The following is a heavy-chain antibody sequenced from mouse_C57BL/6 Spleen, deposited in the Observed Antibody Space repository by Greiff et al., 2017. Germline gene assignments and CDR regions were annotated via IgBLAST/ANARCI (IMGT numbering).Heavy chain of an antibody. J-gene: IGHJ4*01. D-gene: IGHD2-3*01. Sequence: QVQLQQSGAELVKPGASVKLSCKASGYTFTSYWMHWVKQRPGRGLEWIGRIDPNSGGTKYNEKFKSKATLTVDKPSSTAYMQLSSLTSEDSAVYYCAREVGGDDGYRYAMDYWGQGTSVTVSS. CDR2: IDPNSGGT. CDR3: AREVGGDDGYRYAMDY. V-gene: IGHV1-72*01. CDR1: GYTFTSYW.